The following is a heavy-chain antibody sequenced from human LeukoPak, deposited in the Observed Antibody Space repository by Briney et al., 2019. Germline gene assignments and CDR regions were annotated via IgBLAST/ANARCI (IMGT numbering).Heavy chain of an antibody. CDR1: GFTFSSYA. J-gene: IGHJ4*02. Sequence: QPGRSLRLSCAASGFTFSSYAMHWVRQAPGKGLEWVAVVAYDGRNKYYTDSVKGRFTISINTTKHRLELQMNSRRATDKAEYYGARDGLTYYFHYWGQGALVT. D-gene: IGHD3-9*01. CDR2: VAYDGRNK. CDR3: ARDGLTYYFHY. V-gene: IGHV3-30*04.